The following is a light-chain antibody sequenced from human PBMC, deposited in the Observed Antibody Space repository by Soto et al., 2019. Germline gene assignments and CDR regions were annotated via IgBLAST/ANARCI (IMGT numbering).Light chain of an antibody. J-gene: IGKJ1*01. CDR1: QSISSW. CDR3: QHYSYSPWT. Sequence: DIQMTQSPSTLSASVGDRVTITCRASQSISSWLAWYQQKPGKAPNLLIYDASILESRVPSRISGSGSGTEFTLTISSLQPDDFATYYCQHYSYSPWTFGQGTKVDIK. CDR2: DAS. V-gene: IGKV1-5*01.